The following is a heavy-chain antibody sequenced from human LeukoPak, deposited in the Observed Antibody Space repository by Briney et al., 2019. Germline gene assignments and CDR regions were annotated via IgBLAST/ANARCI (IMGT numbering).Heavy chain of an antibody. J-gene: IGHJ1*01. D-gene: IGHD6-19*01. Sequence: GGSLRLSCAASGLTFSSYAMSWVRQAPGEGLEWVSSVNGSGYSAYYADSVKGRFTISRDNSKDTLFLQMSTLRVEDTVVYYGAKVVSDSSGWFFHHWGQGTLVTVSS. CDR3: AKVVSDSSGWFFHH. CDR1: GLTFSSYA. V-gene: IGHV3-23*01. CDR2: VNGSGYSA.